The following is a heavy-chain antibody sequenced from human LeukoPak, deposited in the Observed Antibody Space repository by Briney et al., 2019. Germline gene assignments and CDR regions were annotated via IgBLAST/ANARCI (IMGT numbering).Heavy chain of an antibody. J-gene: IGHJ4*02. V-gene: IGHV4-4*07. Sequence: SETLSLTCTVSGGSISSYYWSWIRQPAGKGLKWIGRIYTSGSTNYNPSLKSRVTMSVDTSKNQFSLKLSSVTAADTAVYYCARESYSLIDYWGQGTLVTVSS. D-gene: IGHD2-15*01. CDR1: GGSISSYY. CDR2: IYTSGST. CDR3: ARESYSLIDY.